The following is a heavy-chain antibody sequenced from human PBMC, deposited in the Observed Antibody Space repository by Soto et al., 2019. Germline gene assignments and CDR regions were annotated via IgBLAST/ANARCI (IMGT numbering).Heavy chain of an antibody. CDR1: GYSCTSYW. CDR3: ARMVEVAATRSYYYYYMDV. V-gene: IGHV5-51*01. D-gene: IGHD2-15*01. J-gene: IGHJ6*03. Sequence: WESLKVSCKGSGYSCTSYWSGWVSQMPEKGLEWMGIIYPGDSDTRYSPSFQGQVTISADKSISTASLKLSSVTAADTAVYYCARMVEVAATRSYYYYYMDVWGKGTTVPVSS. CDR2: IYPGDSDT.